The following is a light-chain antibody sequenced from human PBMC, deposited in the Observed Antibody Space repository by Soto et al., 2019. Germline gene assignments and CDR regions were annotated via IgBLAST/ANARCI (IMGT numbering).Light chain of an antibody. CDR2: GAS. CDR3: QQYTNWPQWT. CDR1: QSVSSN. Sequence: IVMTQSPATLSVSPGERATLSCRASQSVSSNLAWYQQKPGQAPRLLIYGASTSATGIPARFSGSGSGTEFTLTISSLQSEDFAVYYCQQYTNWPQWTFGQETKVDIK. V-gene: IGKV3-15*01. J-gene: IGKJ1*01.